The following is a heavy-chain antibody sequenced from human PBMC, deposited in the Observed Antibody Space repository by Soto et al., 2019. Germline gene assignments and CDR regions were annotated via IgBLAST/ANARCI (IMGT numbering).Heavy chain of an antibody. CDR1: GASISGFY. CDR3: VRDGTKTLRDWFDP. CDR2: IYATGTT. D-gene: IGHD1-7*01. Sequence: SETLSLTCTVSGASISGFYWSWIRKSAGKGLEWIGRIYATGTTDYNPSLKSRVMMSVDTSKKQFSLKLRYVTAADTAVYYCVRDGTKTLRDWFDPWGQGISVTVSS. V-gene: IGHV4-4*07. J-gene: IGHJ5*02.